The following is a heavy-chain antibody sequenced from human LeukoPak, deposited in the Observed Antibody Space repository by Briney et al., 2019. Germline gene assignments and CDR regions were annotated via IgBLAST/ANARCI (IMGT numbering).Heavy chain of an antibody. Sequence: GGSLRLSCSASGFTFSSYAMHWVRQAPGKGLEYVSAISSNGGSTYYADSVKGRFTISRDNSKNTLYLQMSSLRAEDTTVYYCVKGEYSSGWYRGTLKYYFDYWGQGTLVTVSS. CDR2: ISSNGGST. CDR1: GFTFSSYA. D-gene: IGHD6-19*01. CDR3: VKGEYSSGWYRGTLKYYFDY. J-gene: IGHJ4*02. V-gene: IGHV3-64D*06.